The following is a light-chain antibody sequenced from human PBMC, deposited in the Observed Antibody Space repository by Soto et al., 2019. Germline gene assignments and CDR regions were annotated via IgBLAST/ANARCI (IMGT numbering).Light chain of an antibody. CDR3: IQALQTPFT. CDR2: LGS. Sequence: DIVMTQSPLSLPVTPGEPASISCRSRYLQKPGQSPQLLIYLGSHRASGVPDRFSGSGSGTDFTLTISRVEAEDVGIYYCIQALQTPFTFGGGTRAEIK. J-gene: IGKJ4*01. V-gene: IGKV2-28*01.